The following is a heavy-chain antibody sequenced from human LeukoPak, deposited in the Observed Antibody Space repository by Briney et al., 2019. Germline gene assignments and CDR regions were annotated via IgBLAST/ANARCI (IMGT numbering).Heavy chain of an antibody. Sequence: GASVKVSCKASGGTFSSYAISWVRQAPGQGLEWMGWINPSSGGTNYAQKFQGRVTITRNTSISTAYMELSSLRSEDTAVYYCARDNGSGWSNLYYFDYWGQGTLVTVSS. CDR1: GGTFSSYA. V-gene: IGHV1-8*03. CDR2: INPSSGGT. CDR3: ARDNGSGWSNLYYFDY. D-gene: IGHD6-19*01. J-gene: IGHJ4*02.